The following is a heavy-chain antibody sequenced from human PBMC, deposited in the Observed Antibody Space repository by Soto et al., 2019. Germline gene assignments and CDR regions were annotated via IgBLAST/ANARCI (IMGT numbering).Heavy chain of an antibody. D-gene: IGHD3-22*01. CDR3: AKAPRITMIVVVTNFDY. CDR1: GFTFSSYA. Sequence: GGSLRLSCAASGFTFSSYAMSWVRQAPGKGLEWVSAISGSGGSTYYADSVKGRFTISRDNSKNTLYLQMNSLRAEDTAVYYCAKAPRITMIVVVTNFDYWGQGTLVTVSS. CDR2: ISGSGGST. J-gene: IGHJ4*02. V-gene: IGHV3-23*01.